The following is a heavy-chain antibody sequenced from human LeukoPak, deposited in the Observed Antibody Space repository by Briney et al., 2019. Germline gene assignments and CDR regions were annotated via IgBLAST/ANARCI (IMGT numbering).Heavy chain of an antibody. CDR2: ISKDGSNI. CDR3: ARDSYQDYYGRFDP. V-gene: IGHV3-30*03. J-gene: IGHJ5*02. D-gene: IGHD3-10*01. CDR1: GFSFTSHG. Sequence: GGSLRLSCAVSGFSFTSHGMHWVRQAPGKGLQWVAVISKDGSNIYYEESVKGRFTISRDNSKNVLYLQMNSLRAEDTAVYYCARDSYQDYYGRFDPWGQGTLVIVSS.